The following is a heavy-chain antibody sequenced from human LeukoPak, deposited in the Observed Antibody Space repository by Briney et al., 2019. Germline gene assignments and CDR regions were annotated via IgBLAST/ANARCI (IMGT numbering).Heavy chain of an antibody. CDR1: GGSTSSYY. D-gene: IGHD4-11*01. J-gene: IGHJ5*02. V-gene: IGHV4-4*07. CDR2: IYTSGSA. Sequence: PSETLSLTCSVSGGSTSSYYWSWIRQPAGKALEWIGRIYTSGSANYNPSLKGRVTMSLDTSKNQFSLKLTSVTAADTAIYYCAKDMNPYSSYHHWFDPWGQGTLVTVSS. CDR3: AKDMNPYSSYHHWFDP.